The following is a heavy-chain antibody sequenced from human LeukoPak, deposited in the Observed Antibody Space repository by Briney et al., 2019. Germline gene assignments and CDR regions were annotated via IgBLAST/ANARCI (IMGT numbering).Heavy chain of an antibody. V-gene: IGHV4-59*01. CDR2: IYYSGST. Sequence: SETLSLTCTVSGGSISSYYWSWIRQPPGRGLEWIGYIYYSGSTNYNPSLKSRVTISVDTSKNQFSLKLSSVTAADTAVYYCARGRYYFDYWGQGTLVTVSS. CDR3: ARGRYYFDY. CDR1: GGSISSYY. J-gene: IGHJ4*02.